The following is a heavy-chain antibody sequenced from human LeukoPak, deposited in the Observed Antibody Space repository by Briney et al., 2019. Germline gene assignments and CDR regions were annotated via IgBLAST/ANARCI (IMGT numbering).Heavy chain of an antibody. CDR1: GYIFSDHW. CDR3: VRERNNFWSGHHSVFDS. CDR2: INNDGSST. J-gene: IGHJ4*02. D-gene: IGHD3-3*01. Sequence: GGSLRLSCAASGYIFSDHWMHWVRQAPGKGLVWLSRINNDGSSTIYADSVKGRFTFSRDNAENTLFLEMSSLRVEDTAVYYCVRERNNFWSGHHSVFDSWGQGTLVTVSS. V-gene: IGHV3-74*01.